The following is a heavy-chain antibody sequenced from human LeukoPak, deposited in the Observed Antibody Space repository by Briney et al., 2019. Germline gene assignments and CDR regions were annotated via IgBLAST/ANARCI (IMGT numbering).Heavy chain of an antibody. CDR2: IYYSGST. CDR3: ARFEIAGSRVAAVGDV. J-gene: IGHJ6*04. V-gene: IGHV4-39*01. D-gene: IGHD6-13*01. Sequence: SETLSLTCTVSGGSISSSSYYWGWIRQPPGKGLEWIGSIYYSGSTYYNPSLKSRVTISVDTSKNQFSLKLSSVTAADTAVYYCARFEIAGSRVAAVGDVWGKGTTVTVSS. CDR1: GGSISSSSYY.